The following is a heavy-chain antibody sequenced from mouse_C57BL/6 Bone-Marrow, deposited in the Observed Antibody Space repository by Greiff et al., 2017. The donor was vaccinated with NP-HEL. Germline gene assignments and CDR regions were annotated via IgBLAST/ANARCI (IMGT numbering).Heavy chain of an antibody. V-gene: IGHV5-12*01. Sequence: EVQLVESGGGLVQPGGSLKLSCAASGFTFSDYYMYWVRQTPEKRLEWVAYISNGGGSTYYPDTVKGRFTISRDNTKTTLYLQMCRLKSEDPAMYYCARLYYYDSSYYWYFDVWGTGTTVTVSS. J-gene: IGHJ1*03. CDR1: GFTFSDYY. CDR3: ARLYYYDSSYYWYFDV. CDR2: ISNGGGST. D-gene: IGHD1-1*01.